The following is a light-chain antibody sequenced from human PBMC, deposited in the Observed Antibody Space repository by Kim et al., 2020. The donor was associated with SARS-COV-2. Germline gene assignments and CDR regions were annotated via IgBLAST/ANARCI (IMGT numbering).Light chain of an antibody. CDR3: QVWDSSNHWV. J-gene: IGLJ3*02. CDR2: YDD. V-gene: IGLV3-21*04. CDR1: NIGSKN. Sequence: SYELTQPPSVSVAPGKTARITCGGNNIGSKNVHWYQQKPGQAPVLVIYYDDDRPSGIPERFSGSNSENTATLTISRVEAGDEADYYCQVWDSSNHWVFGGGTQLTVL.